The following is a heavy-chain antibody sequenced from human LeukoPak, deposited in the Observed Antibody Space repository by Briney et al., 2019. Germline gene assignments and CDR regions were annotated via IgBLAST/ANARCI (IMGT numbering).Heavy chain of an antibody. CDR2: ISSSGSTI. Sequence: GGSLRLSCAASGFTFSDYYMSWIRQAPGKELEWVSYISSSGSTIYYADSVKGRFTISRDNAKNSLYLQMNSLRAEDTAVYYCAGLRDGYNSVDYWGQGTLVTVSS. CDR1: GFTFSDYY. D-gene: IGHD5-24*01. CDR3: AGLRDGYNSVDY. J-gene: IGHJ4*02. V-gene: IGHV3-11*01.